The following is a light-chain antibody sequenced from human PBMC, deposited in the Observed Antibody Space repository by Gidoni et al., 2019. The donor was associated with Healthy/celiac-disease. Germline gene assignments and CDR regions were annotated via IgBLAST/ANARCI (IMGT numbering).Light chain of an antibody. CDR2: RNT. CDR1: SSNIGSNY. CDR3: AAWDDSLSGYV. Sequence: QSVLTQPHSASGTPGQRVTISCSGSSSNIGSNYVYWYQKLPGTAPKLLIYRNTQRPSGVPYRFSGSKSGTSASLAISGLRSEYEADYYCAAWDDSLSGYVFGTGTKVTVL. J-gene: IGLJ1*01. V-gene: IGLV1-47*01.